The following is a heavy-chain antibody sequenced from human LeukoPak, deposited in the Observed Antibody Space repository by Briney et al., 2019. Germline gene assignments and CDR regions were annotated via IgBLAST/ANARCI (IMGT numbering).Heavy chain of an antibody. CDR1: GFTFSDYY. CDR2: ISSSGSTI. Sequence: GGSLRLSCAASGFTFSDYYMSWIRQAPGKGLEWVSYISSSGSTIYYADSVKGRFTIPRDNAKNSLYLQMNSLRAEDTAVYYCATFIAVAGKRAFDIWGQGTMVTVSS. V-gene: IGHV3-11*01. J-gene: IGHJ3*02. D-gene: IGHD6-19*01. CDR3: ATFIAVAGKRAFDI.